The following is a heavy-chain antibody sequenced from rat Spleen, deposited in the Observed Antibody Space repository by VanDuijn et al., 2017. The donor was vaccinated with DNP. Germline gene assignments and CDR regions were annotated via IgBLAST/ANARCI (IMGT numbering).Heavy chain of an antibody. J-gene: IGHJ2*01. CDR3: ARHEATEGIDFDY. CDR1: GFTFSNYG. CDR2: ISTSGSRA. D-gene: IGHD1-11*01. Sequence: EVQLVESGGGLVQPGRSLKLSCAASGFTFSNYGMAWVRQTPTKGLEWVASISTSGSRAYYPDSVKGRFTISRDDAKSSLYLQMNSLKSEDTATYYCARHEATEGIDFDYWGQGVMVTVSS. V-gene: IGHV5S13*01.